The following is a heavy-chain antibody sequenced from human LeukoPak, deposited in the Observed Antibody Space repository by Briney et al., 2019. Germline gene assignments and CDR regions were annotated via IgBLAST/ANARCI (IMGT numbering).Heavy chain of an antibody. D-gene: IGHD5-24*01. Sequence: SETLSLTCTVSGGSISSHYWSWIRQPPGKGLEWIGYIYYSGSTNYNPSLKSRVTISVDTSKNQFSPKLSSVTAADTAVYYCASTIGPAYYYYYMDVWGKGTTVTVSS. CDR2: IYYSGST. V-gene: IGHV4-59*08. J-gene: IGHJ6*03. CDR3: ASTIGPAYYYYYMDV. CDR1: GGSISSHY.